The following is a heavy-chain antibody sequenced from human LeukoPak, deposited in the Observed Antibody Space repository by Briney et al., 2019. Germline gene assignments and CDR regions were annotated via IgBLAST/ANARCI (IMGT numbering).Heavy chain of an antibody. CDR3: ARPPVPYRTIDY. CDR2: IYYSGST. V-gene: IGHV4-61*01. J-gene: IGHJ4*02. D-gene: IGHD1-7*01. CDR1: GGSVSSGSYY. Sequence: SETLSLTCTVSGGSVSSGSYYWSWIRQPPGKGLEWIGYIYYSGSTNYNPSLKSRVTISVDTSKNQFSLKLSSVTAADTAVYYCARPPVPYRTIDYWGQGTLVTVSS.